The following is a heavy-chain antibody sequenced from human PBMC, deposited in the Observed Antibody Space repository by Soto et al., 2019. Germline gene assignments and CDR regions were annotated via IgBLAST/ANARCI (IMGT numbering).Heavy chain of an antibody. CDR1: GFTFRRYE. J-gene: IGHJ6*02. Sequence: EVQLVESGGGLVQPGVSLRLSCAASGFTFRRYEMNCVRQAPGKGLEWVSYISSSGSTIYYADSVKGRFTISRDNAKNSLYLQMNSLRAEDTAVYYCARSGQYYGMDVWGQGTTVTVS. CDR2: ISSSGSTI. D-gene: IGHD3-10*01. CDR3: ARSGQYYGMDV. V-gene: IGHV3-48*03.